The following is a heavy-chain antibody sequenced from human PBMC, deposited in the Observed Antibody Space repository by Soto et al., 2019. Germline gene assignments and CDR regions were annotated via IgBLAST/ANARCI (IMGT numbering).Heavy chain of an antibody. CDR2: ISYDGSNK. D-gene: IGHD6-25*01. V-gene: IGHV3-30-3*01. J-gene: IGHJ4*02. CDR1: GFTFSNYA. CDR3: ARDPLAAERRY. Sequence: GGSLRLSCAASGFTFSNYAMHWIRQAPGKGLEWVAVISYDGSNKYYADSVKGRFTISRDNSKNTLYLQMNRLRAEDTAVYYCARDPLAAERRYWGEGALVPVSS.